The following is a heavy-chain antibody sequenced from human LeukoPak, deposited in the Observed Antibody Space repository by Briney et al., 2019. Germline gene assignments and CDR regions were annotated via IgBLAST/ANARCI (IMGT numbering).Heavy chain of an antibody. J-gene: IGHJ3*02. CDR1: GFTFGTSA. D-gene: IGHD4-17*01. V-gene: IGHV3-23*01. CDR3: AKPSGRYGDYVPLAFDI. CDR2: ITSGDGSP. Sequence: GGSLRLSCAASGFTFGTSAMSWVRQTPEKGLEWVSTITSGDGSPYYADSVKGRFTISRDNSKNTLYLQMNSLRAEDTAVYYCAKPSGRYGDYVPLAFDIWGQGTMVTVSS.